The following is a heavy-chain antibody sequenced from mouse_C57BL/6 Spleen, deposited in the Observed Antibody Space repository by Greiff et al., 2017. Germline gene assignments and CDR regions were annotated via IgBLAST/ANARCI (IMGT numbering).Heavy chain of an antibody. CDR3: AREDYGSLYAMDY. Sequence: VQLQQSGAELARPGASVKLSCKASGYTFTSYGISWVKQRTGQGLEWIGEIYPRSGNTYYNEKFKGKDTLTADKSSSTAYMELRSLTSEDSAVYFCAREDYGSLYAMDYWGQGTSVTVSS. D-gene: IGHD1-1*01. CDR1: GYTFTSYG. V-gene: IGHV1-81*01. J-gene: IGHJ4*01. CDR2: IYPRSGNT.